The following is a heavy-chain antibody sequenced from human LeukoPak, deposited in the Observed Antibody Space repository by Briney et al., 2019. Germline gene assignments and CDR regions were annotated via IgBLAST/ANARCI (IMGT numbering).Heavy chain of an antibody. CDR1: GFTFSSYA. D-gene: IGHD3-22*01. CDR3: ARGQFRFSSYDSSGFDY. Sequence: GRSLRLSCAASGFTFSSYAMHWVRQAPGKGLEWVAVISYDGSNKYYADSVKGRFTISRDNSKNTLYLQMNSLRAEDTAVYYCARGQFRFSSYDSSGFDYWGQGTLVTVSS. CDR2: ISYDGSNK. V-gene: IGHV3-30*04. J-gene: IGHJ4*02.